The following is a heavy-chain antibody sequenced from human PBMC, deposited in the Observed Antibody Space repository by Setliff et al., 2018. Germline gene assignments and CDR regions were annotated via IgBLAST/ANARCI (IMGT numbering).Heavy chain of an antibody. CDR1: GGTFSDYH. CDR2: MYYSGNT. V-gene: IGHV4-34*01. CDR3: ARHGPQVPAGMNWFDP. J-gene: IGHJ5*02. D-gene: IGHD2-2*01. Sequence: PSETLSLTCAAYGGTFSDYHWTWIRQPPGKGLEWIGSMYYSGNTYYNPSLKSRVITSVDTTQNQFSLKLTSVTAADTAVYYCARHGPQVPAGMNWFDPWGQGILVTVSS.